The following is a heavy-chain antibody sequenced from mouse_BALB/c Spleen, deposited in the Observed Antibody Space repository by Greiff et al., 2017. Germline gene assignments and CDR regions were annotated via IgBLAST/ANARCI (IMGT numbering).Heavy chain of an antibody. CDR1: GYTFSSYW. CDR3: AREDYYGNYEAY. J-gene: IGHJ3*01. V-gene: IGHV1-9*01. Sequence: VQLQQSGAELMKPGASVKISCTATGYTFSSYWIAWVKQRPGHGLEWIGEILPGSGSTNYNEKFKGKATFTADTSSNTAYMQLSSLTSEDSAVYYCAREDYYGNYEAYWGQGTLVTVSA. CDR2: ILPGSGST. D-gene: IGHD2-1*01.